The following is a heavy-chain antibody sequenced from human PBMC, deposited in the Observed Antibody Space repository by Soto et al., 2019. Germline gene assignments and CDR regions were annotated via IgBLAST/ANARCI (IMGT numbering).Heavy chain of an antibody. Sequence: QVQLVESGGGVVQPGRSLRLSCAASGFTFSSYAMHWVRQAPGKGLEWVAVISYDGSNKYYADSVKGRFTISRDNSXGXVYLQMNSLRAEDTAGYYCARDPLGGTAMVLWYFDLWGRGTLVTVSS. CDR3: ARDPLGGTAMVLWYFDL. CDR1: GFTFSSYA. V-gene: IGHV3-30-3*01. J-gene: IGHJ2*01. D-gene: IGHD5-18*01. CDR2: ISYDGSNK.